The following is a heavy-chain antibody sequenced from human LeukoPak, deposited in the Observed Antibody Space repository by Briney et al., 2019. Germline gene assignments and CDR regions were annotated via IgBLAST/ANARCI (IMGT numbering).Heavy chain of an antibody. D-gene: IGHD1-1*01. CDR2: IYYSGST. V-gene: IGHV4-39*07. J-gene: IGHJ4*02. Sequence: WVRQVPGKGLEWIGSIYYSGSTYYNPSLKSRVTISVDTSKNQFSLKLSSVTAADTAVYYCARANWNRRYYFDYWGQGTLVTVSS. CDR3: ARANWNRRYYFDY.